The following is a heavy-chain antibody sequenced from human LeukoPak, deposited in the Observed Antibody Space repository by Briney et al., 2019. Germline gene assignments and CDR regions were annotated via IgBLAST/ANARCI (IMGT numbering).Heavy chain of an antibody. J-gene: IGHJ6*03. CDR1: GFSFSSYS. D-gene: IGHD4-17*01. CDR2: ISSSSSNK. Sequence: GGSLRLSCAASGFSFSSYSMNWVRQAPGKGLEWVSSISSSSSNKYYADAVKGRFTISRDNAKNSLYLQMNSLRAEDTALYYCARAGDYATYYYYYYMDVWGKGTTVTVSS. CDR3: ARAGDYATYYYYYYMDV. V-gene: IGHV3-21*04.